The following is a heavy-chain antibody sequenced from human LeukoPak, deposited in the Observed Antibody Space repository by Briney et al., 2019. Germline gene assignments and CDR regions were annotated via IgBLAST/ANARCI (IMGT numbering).Heavy chain of an antibody. CDR3: ARDSCSGGSCYLGGY. D-gene: IGHD2-15*01. Sequence: ASVKVSCKASGYTFSSYGISWVRQAPGQGLEWMGWISTYNGNTNYAQKLQGRVTMTTDTSTSTAYMELRSLRSDDTAVYYCARDSCSGGSCYLGGYWGQGTLVTVSS. CDR2: ISTYNGNT. CDR1: GYTFSSYG. J-gene: IGHJ4*02. V-gene: IGHV1-18*01.